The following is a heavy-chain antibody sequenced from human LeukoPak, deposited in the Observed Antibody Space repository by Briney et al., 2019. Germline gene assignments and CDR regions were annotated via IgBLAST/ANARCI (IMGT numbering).Heavy chain of an antibody. Sequence: GGSLRLSCAASGFTFSNAWMSWVRQAPGKGLEWVGRIKSKADGGTTDYAAPVKGRFTISRDDSKNTLYLQMNSLKTEDTAVYYCTTDGWYSSSVDYWGQGTLVTVSS. CDR1: GFTFSNAW. J-gene: IGHJ4*02. CDR3: TTDGWYSSSVDY. D-gene: IGHD6-13*01. V-gene: IGHV3-15*01. CDR2: IKSKADGGTT.